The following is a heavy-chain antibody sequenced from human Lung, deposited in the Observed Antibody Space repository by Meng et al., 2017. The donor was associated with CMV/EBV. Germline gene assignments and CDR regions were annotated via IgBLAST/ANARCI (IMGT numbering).Heavy chain of an antibody. V-gene: IGHV4-31*03. D-gene: IGHD6-13*01. J-gene: IGHJ2*01. CDR1: GGSISSGGYY. Sequence: SETLSLXCTVSGGSISSGGYYWSWIRQHPGKGLEWIGYIYYSGSTYYNPSLKSRVTISVDTSKNQFSLKLSSVAATDTAVYYYAWTGAAAETERFDLWGRGXLVTVSS. CDR3: AWTGAAAETERFDL. CDR2: IYYSGST.